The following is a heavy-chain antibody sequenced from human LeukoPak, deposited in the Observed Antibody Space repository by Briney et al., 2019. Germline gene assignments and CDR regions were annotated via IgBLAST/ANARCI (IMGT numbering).Heavy chain of an antibody. J-gene: IGHJ3*02. CDR3: AREDGYNMDDAFDI. D-gene: IGHD5-24*01. CDR1: GGSITTGNDD. V-gene: IGHV4-39*01. Sequence: SETLSLTCTPSGGSITTGNDDWGWVRQPPGKGLEWIGSVYYSGDTYYNPSLKSRITISVDTSKNQFSLRLRSVTAADTAVYYCAREDGYNMDDAFDIWGQGTMVSVSS. CDR2: VYYSGDT.